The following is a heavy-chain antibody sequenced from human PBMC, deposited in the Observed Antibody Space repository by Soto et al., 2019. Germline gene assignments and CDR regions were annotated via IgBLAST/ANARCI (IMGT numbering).Heavy chain of an antibody. CDR1: GGSISSYY. J-gene: IGHJ6*02. CDR3: ARAPHQTHYGMDV. V-gene: IGHV4-59*01. CDR2: VYYSGST. D-gene: IGHD2-2*01. Sequence: QVQLQESGPGLVKPSETLSLTCTVSGGSISSYYWSWIRQPPGKGLEWIGYVYYSGSTKYNPSLESRVTITVDTSKIPFSLKRNSVSAADTAVYYCARAPHQTHYGMDVWGQGTTVTVSS.